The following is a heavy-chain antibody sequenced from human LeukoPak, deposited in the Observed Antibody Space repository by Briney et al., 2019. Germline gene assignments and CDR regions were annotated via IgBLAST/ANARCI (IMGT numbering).Heavy chain of an antibody. CDR3: AKSYSSGWYGFDY. D-gene: IGHD6-19*01. Sequence: GGSLRLSCAASGFTFSSYAMNWVRQAPGKGLEWVSTISGSGGSTYYADSVKGRFTTSRDNSKNTLYMQMNSLRAEDTAVYSCAKSYSSGWYGFDYWGQGNLVTVSS. CDR1: GFTFSSYA. V-gene: IGHV3-23*01. J-gene: IGHJ4*02. CDR2: ISGSGGST.